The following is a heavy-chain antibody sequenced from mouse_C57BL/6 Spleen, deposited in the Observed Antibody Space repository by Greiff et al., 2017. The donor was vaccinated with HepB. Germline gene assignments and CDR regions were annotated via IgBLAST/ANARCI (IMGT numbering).Heavy chain of an antibody. CDR1: GYTFTSYW. D-gene: IGHD2-5*01. J-gene: IGHJ1*03. CDR2: IYPGSGST. V-gene: IGHV1-55*01. Sequence: QVQLQQPGAELVKPGASVKMSCKASGYTFTSYWITWVKQRPGQGLEWIGDIYPGSGSTNYNEKFKSKATLTVDTSSSTAYMQLSSLTSEDSAVYYCARGVYYSKSYWYFDVWGTGTTVTVSS. CDR3: ARGVYYSKSYWYFDV.